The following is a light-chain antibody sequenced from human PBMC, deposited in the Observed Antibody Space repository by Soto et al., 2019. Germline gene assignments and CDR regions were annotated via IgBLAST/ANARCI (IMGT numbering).Light chain of an antibody. J-gene: IGLJ2*01. CDR3: CSYTSSSTPVV. CDR1: SSDVGGYNF. CDR2: DVT. Sequence: QSALTQPASVSGSPGQSITISCTGTSSDVGGYNFVSWYQQHPGKAPKFMIYDVTNRPSGVSNRFSGSKSGNTASLTISGLQAEDEADYYCCSYTSSSTPVVFGGGTKVTVL. V-gene: IGLV2-14*01.